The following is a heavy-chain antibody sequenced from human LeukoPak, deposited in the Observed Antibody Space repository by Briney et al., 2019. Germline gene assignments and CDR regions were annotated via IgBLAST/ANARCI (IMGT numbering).Heavy chain of an antibody. CDR1: GFNFSSYA. CDR2: ISYGGIDK. J-gene: IGHJ4*02. D-gene: IGHD3-22*01. V-gene: IGHV3-30*04. CDR3: AKEPHYYYDSSGYYDY. Sequence: GGSLRLSCAASGFNFSSYAMHWVRQAPGEGLEWVGLISYGGIDKSYADSVKGRFTISRDSSKRTLYLQMNSLRAEDTAMYYCAKEPHYYYDSSGYYDYWGQGTLVTVSS.